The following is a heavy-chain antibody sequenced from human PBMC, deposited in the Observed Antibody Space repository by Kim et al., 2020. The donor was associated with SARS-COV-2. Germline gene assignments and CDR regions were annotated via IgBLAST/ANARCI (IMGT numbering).Heavy chain of an antibody. Sequence: AASVKGRFTSTRYNAKSTLYLQRNSLRAEDTAVYYCARDSRRGYSYGPDYWGQGTLVTVSS. J-gene: IGHJ4*02. CDR3: ARDSRRGYSYGPDY. D-gene: IGHD5-18*01. V-gene: IGHV3-74*01.